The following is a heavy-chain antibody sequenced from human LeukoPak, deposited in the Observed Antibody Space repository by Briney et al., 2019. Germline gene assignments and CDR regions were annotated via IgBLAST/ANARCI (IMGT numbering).Heavy chain of an antibody. V-gene: IGHV3-66*01. D-gene: IGHD3-10*01. CDR2: IYSGGST. J-gene: IGHJ4*02. CDR3: ARSGSENVWFGELFLDY. Sequence: GGSLRLSCAASGFTVSSNYMSWVRQAPGKGLEWVSVIYSGGSTYYADSVKGRFTISRDNSKNTLYLQMNSLRAEDTAVYYRARSGSENVWFGELFLDYWGQGTLVTVSS. CDR1: GFTVSSNY.